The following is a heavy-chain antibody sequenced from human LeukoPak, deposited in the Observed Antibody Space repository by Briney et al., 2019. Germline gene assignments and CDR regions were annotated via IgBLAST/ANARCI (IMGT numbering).Heavy chain of an antibody. Sequence: GASVKVSCKASGYTFSTYGISWVRQAPGQGLEWMGWISTSNGDTKYAQKLQGRVTMTTDTSTSTAYMELSRLRSDDTAVYYCARDFGHGSGSYLYYYYYVDVWGKGTTVTVSS. CDR3: ARDFGHGSGSYLYYYYYVDV. CDR1: GYTFSTYG. CDR2: ISTSNGDT. J-gene: IGHJ6*03. D-gene: IGHD3-10*01. V-gene: IGHV1-18*01.